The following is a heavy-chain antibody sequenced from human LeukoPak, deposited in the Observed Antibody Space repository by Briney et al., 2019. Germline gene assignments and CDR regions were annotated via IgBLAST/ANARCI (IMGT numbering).Heavy chain of an antibody. CDR2: ISSSGSTI. V-gene: IGHV3-48*03. CDR3: AELGITMIGGV. D-gene: IGHD3-10*02. Sequence: GGSLRLSCAASGFPFSAYEMNWVRQAPGKGLEWVSYISSSGSTIYYADSVKGRFTISRDNAKNSLYLQMNSLRAEDTAVYYCAELGITMIGGVWGKGTTVTISS. J-gene: IGHJ6*04. CDR1: GFPFSAYE.